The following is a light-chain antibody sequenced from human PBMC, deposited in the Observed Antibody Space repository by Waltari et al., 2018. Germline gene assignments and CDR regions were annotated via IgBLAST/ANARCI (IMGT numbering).Light chain of an antibody. Sequence: DIVLTQSPDSLAVSLGERATINCKSTQNILYSSDQKNYLAWYQQKAGQPPKPLSYWASTRESGVPDRFSGSGSGTDFTLTISSLQAGDVAVYYCQQYYGIPFTFGPGTKVEIK. J-gene: IGKJ3*01. CDR2: WAS. CDR1: QNILYSSDQKNY. V-gene: IGKV4-1*01. CDR3: QQYYGIPFT.